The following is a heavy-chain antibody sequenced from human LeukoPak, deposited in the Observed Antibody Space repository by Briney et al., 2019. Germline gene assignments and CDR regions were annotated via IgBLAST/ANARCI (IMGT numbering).Heavy chain of an antibody. CDR2: ISPSGGST. D-gene: IGHD1-1*01. V-gene: IGHV1-46*01. CDR3: ARDPTNWIDY. CDR1: GYTFTSNY. J-gene: IGHJ4*02. Sequence: ASVKVSCKAFGYTFTSNYMHWVRQAPGQGPEWMGVISPSGGSTTYAQKFQGRVTLTRDTPSSTAYMELSRLTSDDTAVYYCARDPTNWIDYWGQGTLVTVSS.